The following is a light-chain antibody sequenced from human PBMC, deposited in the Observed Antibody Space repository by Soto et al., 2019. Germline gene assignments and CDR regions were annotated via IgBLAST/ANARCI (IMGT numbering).Light chain of an antibody. CDR2: AAS. CDR1: QGISNY. CDR3: QKYNSAPWT. J-gene: IGKJ1*01. V-gene: IGKV1-27*01. Sequence: DIQMTQSPSSLSASVGDRVTITCRASQGISNYLAWYQQKPGKVPKLLIYAASTLQSGVPSRFSGSGSGTDFXLXIXXXXXXDVATYYCQKYNSAPWTFGQGTKVEXK.